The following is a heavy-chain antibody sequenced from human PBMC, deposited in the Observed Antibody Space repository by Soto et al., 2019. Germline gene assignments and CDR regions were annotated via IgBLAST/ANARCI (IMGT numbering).Heavy chain of an antibody. Sequence: PSETLSLTCTVSGGSISSYYWSWIRQPPGKGLEWIGYIYYSGSTNYNPSLKSRVTISVDTSKNQFSLKLSSVTAADTAVYYCARYSRILVWLDYWGQGTLVTVSS. D-gene: IGHD6-13*01. CDR2: IYYSGST. CDR3: ARYSRILVWLDY. CDR1: GGSISSYY. V-gene: IGHV4-59*01. J-gene: IGHJ4*02.